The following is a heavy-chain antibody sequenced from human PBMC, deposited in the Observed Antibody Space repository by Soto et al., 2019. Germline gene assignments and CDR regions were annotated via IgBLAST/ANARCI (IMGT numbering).Heavy chain of an antibody. Sequence: EVQLVESGGGLVKPGGSLRLSCAASGFTFSNAWMSWVRRAPGKGLEWVGRIKSKTDGGTTDYAAPVKGRFTISRDDSKNTLYLQMNSLKTEDTAVYYCTTVVGTNYYDSSGYYYTLVDYWGQGTLVTVSS. J-gene: IGHJ4*02. CDR2: IKSKTDGGTT. V-gene: IGHV3-15*01. CDR3: TTVVGTNYYDSSGYYYTLVDY. CDR1: GFTFSNAW. D-gene: IGHD3-22*01.